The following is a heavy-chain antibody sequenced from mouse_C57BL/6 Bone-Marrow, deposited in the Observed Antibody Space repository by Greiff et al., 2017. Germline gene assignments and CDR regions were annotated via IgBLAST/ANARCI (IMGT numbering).Heavy chain of an antibody. D-gene: IGHD2-4*01. CDR1: GFTFSSYA. V-gene: IGHV5-9-1*02. J-gene: IGHJ3*01. CDR2: ISSGGDYI. CDR3: TRAYYDYWFAY. Sequence: EVKLVESGGDLVKPGGSLRLSCAASGFTFSSYAMSWVRQTPEKRLEWVAYISSGGDYIYYADTVKGRFTISRDNARNTLYLQMSSLKSEDTAMYYCTRAYYDYWFAYWGQGTLVTVSA.